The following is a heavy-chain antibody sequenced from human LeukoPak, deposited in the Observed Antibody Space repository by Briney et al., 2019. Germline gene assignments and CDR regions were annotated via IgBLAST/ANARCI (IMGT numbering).Heavy chain of an antibody. Sequence: SETLSLTCTVSGGSISSGGYYWSWIRQHPGKGLEWIGYIYYSGSTYYNPSLKSRVTISVDTSKNQFSLKLSSVTAADTAVYYCAREDTMVRGVMDWGQGTLVTVSS. V-gene: IGHV4-31*03. J-gene: IGHJ4*02. CDR3: AREDTMVRGVMD. D-gene: IGHD3-10*01. CDR1: GGSISSGGYY. CDR2: IYYSGST.